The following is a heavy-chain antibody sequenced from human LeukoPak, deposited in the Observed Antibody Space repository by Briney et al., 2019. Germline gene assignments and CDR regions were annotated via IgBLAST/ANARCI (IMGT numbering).Heavy chain of an antibody. J-gene: IGHJ6*03. CDR3: ARSSITMVRGVIIATYYYYYMDV. V-gene: IGHV4-34*01. CDR1: GGSISSYY. Sequence: PSETLSLTCTVSGGSISSYYWSWIRQPPGKGLEWIGEINHSGSTNYNPSLKSRVTISVDTSKNQFSLKLSSVTAADTAVYYCARSSITMVRGVIIATYYYYYMDVWGKGTTVTVSS. CDR2: INHSGST. D-gene: IGHD3-10*01.